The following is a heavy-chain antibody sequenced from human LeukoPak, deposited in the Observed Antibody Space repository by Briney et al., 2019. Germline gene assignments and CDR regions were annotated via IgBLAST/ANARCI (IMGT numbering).Heavy chain of an antibody. J-gene: IGHJ4*02. D-gene: IGHD1-7*01. CDR3: AKGPRYNWNYGGFDY. CDR1: GFTFDDYA. Sequence: YPGGSLRLSCAASGFTFDDYAMHWVRQAPGKGLEWVSGISWNSGSIGYADSVKGRFTISRDNAKNSLYLQMNSLRAEDMALYYCAKGPRYNWNYGGFDYWGQRTLVTVSS. V-gene: IGHV3-9*03. CDR2: ISWNSGSI.